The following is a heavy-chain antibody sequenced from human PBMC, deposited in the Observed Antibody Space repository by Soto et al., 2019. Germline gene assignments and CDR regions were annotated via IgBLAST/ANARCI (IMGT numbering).Heavy chain of an antibody. CDR2: ISGSGGST. CDR1: GFTFSSYA. J-gene: IGHJ6*02. Sequence: GGSLRLSCAASGFTFSSYAMSWVRQAPGKGLEWVSAISGSGGSTYYADSVKGRFTISRDNSKNTLYLQMNSLGAEDTAVYYCAKDCITMVRGVIRGAGMDVWGQGTTVTVSS. D-gene: IGHD3-10*01. V-gene: IGHV3-23*01. CDR3: AKDCITMVRGVIRGAGMDV.